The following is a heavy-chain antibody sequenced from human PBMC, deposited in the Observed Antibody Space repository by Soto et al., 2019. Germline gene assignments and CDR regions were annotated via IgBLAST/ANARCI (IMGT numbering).Heavy chain of an antibody. V-gene: IGHV3-30-3*01. CDR1: GFTFSGYA. D-gene: IGHD2-21*02. Sequence: QVQLVESGGGVVQPGRSLRLSCAASGFTFSGYAMHWVRQAPGKGLEWVALISYDGNSKYYADSVKGRFTISRDNSKNTIYVQMNSLRVEDTAVYYCWRAGDWEYWGQGTLVTVSS. J-gene: IGHJ1*01. CDR2: ISYDGNSK. CDR3: WRAGDWEY.